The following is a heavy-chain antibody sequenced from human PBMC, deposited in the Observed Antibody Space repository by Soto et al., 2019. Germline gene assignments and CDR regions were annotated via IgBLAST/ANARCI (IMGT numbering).Heavy chain of an antibody. CDR1: GGSISSSSYY. CDR2: IYYSGST. D-gene: IGHD5-12*01. Sequence: SETLSLTCTVSGGSISSSSYYWGWIRQPPGKGLEWIGSIYYSGSTYYNPSLKSRVTISVDTSKNQFSLKLSSVTAADTAVYXCARHYLSEYSGYDFEYWGQGTLVTVSS. V-gene: IGHV4-39*01. J-gene: IGHJ4*02. CDR3: ARHYLSEYSGYDFEY.